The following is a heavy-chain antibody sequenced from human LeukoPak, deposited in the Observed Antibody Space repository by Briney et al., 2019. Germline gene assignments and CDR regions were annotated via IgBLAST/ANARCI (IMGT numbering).Heavy chain of an antibody. CDR2: ISVSGGNT. V-gene: IGHV3-23*01. D-gene: IGHD5-18*01. Sequence: PGASLRLSCAASGFTFSSYAMSWVRQAPGKGLEWVSAISVSGGNTYYADSVKGRFTLSRDNSKNTLYLQMNGLRAEDTAVYYCAKESGYSFSDGTYWYFDLWGRGTLVTVSS. CDR3: AKESGYSFSDGTYWYFDL. CDR1: GFTFSSYA. J-gene: IGHJ2*01.